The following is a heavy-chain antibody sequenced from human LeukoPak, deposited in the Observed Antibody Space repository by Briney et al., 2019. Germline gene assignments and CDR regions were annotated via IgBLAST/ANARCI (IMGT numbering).Heavy chain of an antibody. CDR1: GGSISSGSYC. J-gene: IGHJ3*02. CDR2: IYTSGST. V-gene: IGHV4-61*02. CDR3: ARARSIFEVARGAFDI. Sequence: SETLSLTCTVSGGSISSGSYCWSWIRQPAGKGLEWIGRIYTSGSTNYNPSLKSRVTISVDTSKNQFSLNLSSVTAADTAVYYCARARSIFEVARGAFDIWGQGTMVTVSS. D-gene: IGHD3-3*01.